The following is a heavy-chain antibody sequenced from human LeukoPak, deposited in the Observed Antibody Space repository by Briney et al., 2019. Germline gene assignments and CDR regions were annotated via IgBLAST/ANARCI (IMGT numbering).Heavy chain of an antibody. CDR2: IHYRGWA. D-gene: IGHD2-8*01. CDR1: GGSISSHY. J-gene: IGHJ4*02. CDR3: TTYLGFCTNGVCYDYFDY. V-gene: IGHV4-59*08. Sequence: ASETLSLTCSVSGGSISSHYWSWIRQPPGKGLEWIGYIHYRGWANNNPSLRSRVTISLDTSNNQFSLKLSSVTAADTAVYYCTTYLGFCTNGVCYDYFDYWGQGTLVTVSS.